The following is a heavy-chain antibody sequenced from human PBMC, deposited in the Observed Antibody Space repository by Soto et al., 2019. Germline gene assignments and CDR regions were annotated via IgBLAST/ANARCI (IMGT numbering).Heavy chain of an antibody. J-gene: IGHJ4*02. D-gene: IGHD6-19*01. CDR1: DNSFSTFD. CDR3: ARGGAVASAIDS. V-gene: IGHV1-18*01. CDR2: VSPYNGYT. Sequence: QVQRVQSGDEVKKPGDSVKVSCKASDNSFSTFDLSWVRQAPGQGLEWMGSVSPYNGYTDYAQNLQGRVTMTTDRDASTAYLELRSLRSDDTAVYYCARGGAVASAIDSWCQGTLVTVSS.